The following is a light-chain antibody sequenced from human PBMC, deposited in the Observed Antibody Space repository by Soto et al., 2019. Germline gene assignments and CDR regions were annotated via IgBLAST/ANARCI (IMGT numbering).Light chain of an antibody. J-gene: IGLJ2*01. Sequence: QSVLTQPPSVSAAPGQKVTISCSGSSSNIGNNYESWYQQLPGTAPKLLIYDNNKRPSGIPDRFSGSKSGTSATLGITGLQTGDEADYYCGTWDSSLSAGRMVFGGGTKLTVL. CDR1: SSNIGNNY. CDR2: DNN. CDR3: GTWDSSLSAGRMV. V-gene: IGLV1-51*01.